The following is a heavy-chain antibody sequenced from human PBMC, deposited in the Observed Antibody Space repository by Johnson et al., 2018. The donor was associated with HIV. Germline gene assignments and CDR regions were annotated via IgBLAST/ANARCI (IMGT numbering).Heavy chain of an antibody. J-gene: IGHJ3*02. CDR2: ISYDGTNK. V-gene: IGHV3-30-3*01. CDR3: AKARSLLDYGGFDAFDI. CDR1: GFTFSSYA. Sequence: VQLVESGGGVVQPGRSLRLSCAASGFTFSSYAMHWVRQAPAKGLEWVAVISYDGTNKYYADSVKGRFTISRDNYKNTLSLQMISLRAEDTAMDYCAKARSLLDYGGFDAFDIWGQGTLVIVSS. D-gene: IGHD4-23*01.